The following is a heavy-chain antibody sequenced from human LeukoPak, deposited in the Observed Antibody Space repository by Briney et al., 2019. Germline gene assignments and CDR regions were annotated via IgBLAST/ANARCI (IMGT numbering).Heavy chain of an antibody. V-gene: IGHV1-2*02. Sequence: ASVKVSCKASGYTFTGYYMHWVRQAPGQGLEWMGWINPNSGGTNYAQKFQGRVTMTRNTSISTAYMELSSLRSEDTAVYYCARGRYSSGWYGDYYYGMDVWGQGTTVTVSS. CDR3: ARGRYSSGWYGDYYYGMDV. CDR2: INPNSGGT. D-gene: IGHD6-19*01. J-gene: IGHJ6*02. CDR1: GYTFTGYY.